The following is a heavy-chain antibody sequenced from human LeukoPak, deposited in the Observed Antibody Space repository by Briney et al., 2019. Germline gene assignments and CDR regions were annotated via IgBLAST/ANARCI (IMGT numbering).Heavy chain of an antibody. CDR1: GGTFSSYA. CDR2: IIPIFGTA. CDR3: AAGYSGSYYPSFDY. Sequence: ASVKVSCKASGGTFSSYAISWVRQAPGQGLEWMGGIIPIFGTANYAQKFQGRVTITADESTSTAYMELSSLRSEDTAVYYCAAGYSGSYYPSFDYWGQGTLVTVPS. V-gene: IGHV1-69*13. D-gene: IGHD3-10*01. J-gene: IGHJ4*02.